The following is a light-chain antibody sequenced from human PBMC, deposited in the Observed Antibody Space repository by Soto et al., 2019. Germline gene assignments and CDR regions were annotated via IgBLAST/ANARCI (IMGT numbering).Light chain of an antibody. CDR1: SSDIGGYNY. J-gene: IGLJ2*01. CDR3: SSYTSSGTLGV. CDR2: EVS. V-gene: IGLV2-14*01. Sequence: QSVLTQPASVSGSPGQSITISCTGTSSDIGGYNYVSWYQQHPGKAPKLMMFEVSNRPSGVSNRFSGSKSDNTASLTISGLRAEDEADYYCSSYTSSGTLGVFGGGTKVTVL.